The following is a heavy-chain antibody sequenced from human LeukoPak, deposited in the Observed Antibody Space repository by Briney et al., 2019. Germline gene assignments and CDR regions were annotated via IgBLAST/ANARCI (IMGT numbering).Heavy chain of an antibody. CDR3: AKDSRVPAPPSMIVVVEAFDI. V-gene: IGHV3-23*01. CDR1: GFTFSSYA. CDR2: ISGSGGST. Sequence: GGSLRLSCAASGFTFSSYAMSWVRQAPGKGLEWVSAISGSGGSTYYADSVKGRFTISRDNSKNTLYLQMNSLRAEDTAVYYCAKDSRVPAPPSMIVVVEAFDIWGKGTMVTVSS. D-gene: IGHD3-22*01. J-gene: IGHJ3*02.